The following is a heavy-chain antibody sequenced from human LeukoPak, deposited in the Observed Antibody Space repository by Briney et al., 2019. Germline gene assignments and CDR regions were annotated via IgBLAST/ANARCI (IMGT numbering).Heavy chain of an antibody. CDR3: ARWDRMDVAATNDDY. CDR1: GYTFTTYT. D-gene: IGHD5-12*01. J-gene: IGHJ4*02. Sequence: ASVKVSCKASGYTFTTYTITWVRQAPGQGLEWTGWISVYNGNTNNAQKFQGRVTMTTDTSTSTAYMELRSLRSDDTAVYYCARWDRMDVAATNDDYWGQGTLVTVSS. CDR2: ISVYNGNT. V-gene: IGHV1-18*04.